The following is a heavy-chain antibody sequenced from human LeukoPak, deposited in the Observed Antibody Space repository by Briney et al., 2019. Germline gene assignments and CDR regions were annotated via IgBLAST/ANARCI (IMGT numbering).Heavy chain of an antibody. J-gene: IGHJ5*02. D-gene: IGHD2-15*01. CDR2: ISGSGGST. CDR3: AKDRARYCSGGSCYAFDP. Sequence: GGSLRLSCAASGFTFSSYGMSWVRQAPGKGLEWVSAISGSGGSTYYADSVKGRFTISRDNSKNTLYLQMNSLRAEDTAVYYCAKDRARYCSGGSCYAFDPWGQGTLVTVSS. CDR1: GFTFSSYG. V-gene: IGHV3-23*01.